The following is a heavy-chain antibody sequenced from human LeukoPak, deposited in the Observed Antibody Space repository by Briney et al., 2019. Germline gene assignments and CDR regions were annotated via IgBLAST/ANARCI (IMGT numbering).Heavy chain of an antibody. J-gene: IGHJ5*02. V-gene: IGHV4-59*01. CDR1: GGSISSYY. CDR2: IYYSGST. CDR3: ARAPGGYPYNWFDP. Sequence: SETLSLTCTVSGGSISSYYWSWIRQSPGRGLEWIGYIYYSGSTNYNPSLKSRVTISVDTSKNQFSLKLSSVTAADTAVYYCARAPGGYPYNWFDPWGQGTLVTVSS. D-gene: IGHD6-25*01.